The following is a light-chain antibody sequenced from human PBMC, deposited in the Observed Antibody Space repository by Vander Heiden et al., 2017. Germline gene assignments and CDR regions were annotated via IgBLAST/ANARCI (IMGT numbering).Light chain of an antibody. J-gene: IGLJ2*01. CDR2: GNS. CDR3: QSYDSSLSGWV. Sequence: QSVLSQPHSESGAPGQRVTISCTGSSSNIGAGYDVHWYQQLPGTAPKLLIYGNSNRPSGVPDRFSGSKSGTSACLAITGLQAEDEADYYCQSYDSSLSGWVFGGGTKLTVL. CDR1: SSNIGAGYD. V-gene: IGLV1-40*01.